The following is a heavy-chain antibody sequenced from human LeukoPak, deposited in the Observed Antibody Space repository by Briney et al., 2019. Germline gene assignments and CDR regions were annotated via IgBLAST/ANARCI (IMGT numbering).Heavy chain of an antibody. D-gene: IGHD3-9*01. CDR3: ARQTITYILTGSPPLDYGMDV. Sequence: AATLSLTCTVSGGSISSYYGSWIRRPPGEGLEWIGYIYYSWSTNYNPSLKSRVTISVDTSKNQFSLKLSSVTAADTAVYYCARQTITYILTGSPPLDYGMDVWGQGTTVTVSS. CDR1: GGSISSYY. CDR2: IYYSWST. V-gene: IGHV4-59*08. J-gene: IGHJ6*02.